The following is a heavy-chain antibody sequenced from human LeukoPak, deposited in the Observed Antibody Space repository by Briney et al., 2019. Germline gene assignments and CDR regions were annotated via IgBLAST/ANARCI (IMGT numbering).Heavy chain of an antibody. V-gene: IGHV4-61*02. Sequence: PSEPLSLTCTVSGGSISSGSYYWSWIRQPAGNGLEWIGRIYTSGSTNYNPSLKSRVTISVDTSKNHLSLKLSSVTVADTAVYYCARVWVGYVAAPGYWGQGTLVTVSS. CDR1: GGSISSGSYY. J-gene: IGHJ4*02. CDR2: IYTSGST. CDR3: ARVWVGYVAAPGY. D-gene: IGHD6-13*01.